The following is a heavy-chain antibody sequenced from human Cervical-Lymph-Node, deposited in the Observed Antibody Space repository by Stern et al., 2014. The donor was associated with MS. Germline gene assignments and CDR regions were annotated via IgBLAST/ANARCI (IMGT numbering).Heavy chain of an antibody. J-gene: IGHJ5*02. CDR1: GDSISGNY. V-gene: IGHV4-59*01. D-gene: IGHD2-15*01. CDR2: IYYTGST. CDR3: ARVVVLAGSRWFDP. Sequence: QLQLQESGPGLVKPSETLSLTCTVSGDSISGNYWSWIRQPPGKGLEWIGYIYYTGSTSYTPSLKSRVTISIDSSKTQFSLSLNSVTAADTAVYYCARVVVLAGSRWFDPWGQGILVSVSS.